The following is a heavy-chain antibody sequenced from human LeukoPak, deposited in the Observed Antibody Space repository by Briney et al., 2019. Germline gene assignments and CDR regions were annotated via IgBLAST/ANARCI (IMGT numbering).Heavy chain of an antibody. D-gene: IGHD4-17*01. Sequence: TGGSLRLSCAASGFSFISYGMHWARQAPGKGLEWVGVISDDGRRKDYADSVKGRFTISRDNSKDTLYLQMNSLRAEDTAVYYCAKRPSDYGDYVSYFDYWGQGTLVTVSS. CDR3: AKRPSDYGDYVSYFDY. CDR2: ISDDGRRK. J-gene: IGHJ4*02. CDR1: GFSFISYG. V-gene: IGHV3-30*18.